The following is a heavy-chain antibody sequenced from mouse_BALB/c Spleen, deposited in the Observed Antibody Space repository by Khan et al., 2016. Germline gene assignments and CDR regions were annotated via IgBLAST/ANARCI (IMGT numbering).Heavy chain of an antibody. D-gene: IGHD2-4*01. Sequence: QVQLKQSGAELVRPGASVKLSCEASGYTFTSYWINWMKQRPGQGLEWIGNIFPSDSYTNYNQKFKDKATLTVDKSSSTAYMQLSSPTSEDSAIYYCTRGESTMIRGFAYWGQGTLVTVSA. CDR1: GYTFTSYW. V-gene: IGHV1-69*02. CDR3: TRGESTMIRGFAY. CDR2: IFPSDSYT. J-gene: IGHJ3*01.